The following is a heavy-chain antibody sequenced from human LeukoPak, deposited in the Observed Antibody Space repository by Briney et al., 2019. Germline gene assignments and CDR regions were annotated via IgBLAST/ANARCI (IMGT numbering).Heavy chain of an antibody. D-gene: IGHD3-9*01. CDR1: GGTFSSYA. V-gene: IGHV1-69*13. J-gene: IGHJ4*02. Sequence: SVKVSCKASGGTFSSYAISWVRQAPGQGLEWMGGIIPIFGTANYAQKFQGRVTITADESTSTAYMELSSLRSEDTAVYYCARVSLVHSDFDYWGQGTLVAVSS. CDR3: ARVSLVHSDFDY. CDR2: IIPIFGTA.